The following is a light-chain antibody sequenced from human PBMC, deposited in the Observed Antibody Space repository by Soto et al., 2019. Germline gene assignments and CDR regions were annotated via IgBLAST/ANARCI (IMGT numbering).Light chain of an antibody. V-gene: IGKV1-16*01. J-gene: IGKJ1*01. CDR3: QQYNSYPWT. CDR2: ATS. Sequence: DIQMTQSPPSLSASVGDRVTITRRASKGINNYLAWFQQQPGTAPKPLIYATSTLHSGVPSRFTGSGSGTEFTLTITSLQPEDFVTYYCQQYNSYPWTFGQGTKVDNK. CDR1: KGINNY.